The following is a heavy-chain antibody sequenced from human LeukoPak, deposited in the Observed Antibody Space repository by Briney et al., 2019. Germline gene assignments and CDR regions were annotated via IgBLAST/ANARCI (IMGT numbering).Heavy chain of an antibody. D-gene: IGHD3-9*01. CDR3: AKPHYDILTVTNSFDP. CDR2: ISGSGGST. CDR1: GFTFSSYG. Sequence: GGSLRLSCAASGFTFSSYGMNWVRQAPGKGLEWVSAISGSGGSTYYADSVKGRFTIFRDNSKNTLYLQMNSLSAEETAVYYCAKPHYDILTVTNSFDPWGQGTLVTVSS. J-gene: IGHJ5*02. V-gene: IGHV3-23*01.